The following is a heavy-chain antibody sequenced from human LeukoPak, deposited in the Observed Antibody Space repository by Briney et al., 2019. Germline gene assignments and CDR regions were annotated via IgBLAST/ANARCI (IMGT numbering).Heavy chain of an antibody. Sequence: ASVTVSFKASGYTFTSYYMHWVRQAPGQGLEWMGIINPSGGSTSYAHKFQGRVTMTRDMSTSTVYMELSSLRSEDTAVYYCARDTRGSSLRNDVFLSGYFDYWGQGTLVTVSS. D-gene: IGHD3-3*01. J-gene: IGHJ4*02. V-gene: IGHV1-46*01. CDR2: INPSGGST. CDR3: ARDTRGSSLRNDVFLSGYFDY. CDR1: GYTFTSYY.